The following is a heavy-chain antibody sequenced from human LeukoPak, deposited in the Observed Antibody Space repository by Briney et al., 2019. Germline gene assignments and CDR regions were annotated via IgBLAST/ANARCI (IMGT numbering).Heavy chain of an antibody. V-gene: IGHV3-23*01. CDR1: GFTFSSYA. J-gene: IGHJ6*03. Sequence: GGSLRLSCAASGFTFSSYAMSWVRQAPGKGLEWVSAISGSGGSTYYADSVKGRFTISRDNSKNTLYLQMNSLRAEDTAVYYCAKSGYSSGWLFYYYYMDVWGKGTTVTVSS. CDR2: ISGSGGST. CDR3: AKSGYSSGWLFYYYYMDV. D-gene: IGHD6-19*01.